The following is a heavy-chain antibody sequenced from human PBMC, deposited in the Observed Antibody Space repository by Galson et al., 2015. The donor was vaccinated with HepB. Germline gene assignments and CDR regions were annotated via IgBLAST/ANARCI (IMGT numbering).Heavy chain of an antibody. D-gene: IGHD3-10*01. CDR1: GFTSSSYA. CDR3: AKGRQSPGD. J-gene: IGHJ4*02. Sequence: SLRLSCAASGFTSSSYAMNWVRQAPGKGLEWVSAISGGGGSTFYADSVKGRFTISRDNSKNTLHLQMNSLRAEDTAVYYCAKGRQSPGDWGQGTLVTVSS. V-gene: IGHV3-23*01. CDR2: ISGGGGST.